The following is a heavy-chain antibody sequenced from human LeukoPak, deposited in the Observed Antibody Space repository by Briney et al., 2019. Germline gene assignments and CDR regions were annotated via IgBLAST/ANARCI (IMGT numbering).Heavy chain of an antibody. CDR2: ISAYNGNI. Sequence: ASVKVSCKASGYTFTSYGISWVRQAPGQGLEWMGWISAYNGNINYVQNLQGRVTMTTDTSTSTAYMELRSLRSDDTAVYYCARVGSGSLGILKWFDPWGQGTLVTVSS. D-gene: IGHD7-27*01. V-gene: IGHV1-18*01. J-gene: IGHJ5*02. CDR1: GYTFTSYG. CDR3: ARVGSGSLGILKWFDP.